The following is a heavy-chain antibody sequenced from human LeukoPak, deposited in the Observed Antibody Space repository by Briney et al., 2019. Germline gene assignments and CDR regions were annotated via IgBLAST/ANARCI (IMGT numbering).Heavy chain of an antibody. CDR1: GYSISSSYY. Sequence: SETLSLTCTVSGYSISSSYYWSWIRQPPGKGLEWIGYIYYSGSTNYNPSLKSRVTISVDTSKNQFSLKLSSVTAADTAVYYCARVDYGDYVYYWGQGTLVTVSS. CDR2: IYYSGST. V-gene: IGHV4-59*12. D-gene: IGHD4-17*01. CDR3: ARVDYGDYVYY. J-gene: IGHJ4*02.